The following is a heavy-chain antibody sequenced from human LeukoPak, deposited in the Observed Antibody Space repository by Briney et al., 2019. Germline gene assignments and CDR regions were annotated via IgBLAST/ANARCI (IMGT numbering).Heavy chain of an antibody. CDR1: GGSISSYY. CDR3: ARERLVVVPAANLNWFDP. Sequence: SETLSLTCTVSGGSISSYYWSWIRQPAGKGLEWIGRIYTSGSTNYNPSLKSRVTMSVDTSKNQFSLKLSSVTAADTAVYYCARERLVVVPAANLNWFDPWGQGTLVTVSS. D-gene: IGHD2-2*01. CDR2: IYTSGST. V-gene: IGHV4-4*07. J-gene: IGHJ5*02.